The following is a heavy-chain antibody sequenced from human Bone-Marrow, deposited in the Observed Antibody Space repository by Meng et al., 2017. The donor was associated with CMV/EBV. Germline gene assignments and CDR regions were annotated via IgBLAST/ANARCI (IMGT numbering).Heavy chain of an antibody. Sequence: SETLSLTCTVSGGSISGYYWSWIRQPPGKGLEWIGYIYYSVSTNYNPSLKSRVTISVDTSTNQFSLKLSSVTAADTAVYYCARALYCSSTSCYLYAFDIWGQGTMVTVSS. CDR3: ARALYCSSTSCYLYAFDI. V-gene: IGHV4-59*13. CDR1: GGSISGYY. D-gene: IGHD2-2*01. J-gene: IGHJ3*02. CDR2: IYYSVST.